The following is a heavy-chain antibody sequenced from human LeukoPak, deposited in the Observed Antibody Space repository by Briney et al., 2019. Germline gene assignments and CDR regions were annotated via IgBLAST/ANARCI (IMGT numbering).Heavy chain of an antibody. CDR3: ARGKTATTSLNY. D-gene: IGHD1-14*01. J-gene: IGHJ4*02. CDR1: GFTFNKYA. Sequence: GKSLRLSCAASGFTFNKYAIHWVRQAAGKGLEWVSVISYDGNSTYYADSVRGRFTISRDNSKNSLYLQVNSLRPEDTAVYYCARGKTATTSLNYWGQGTLVTVSS. CDR2: ISYDGNST. V-gene: IGHV3-30-3*01.